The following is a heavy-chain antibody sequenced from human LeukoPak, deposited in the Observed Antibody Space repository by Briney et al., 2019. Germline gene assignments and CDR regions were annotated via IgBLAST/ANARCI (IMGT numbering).Heavy chain of an antibody. CDR3: ARGELSDY. D-gene: IGHD1-26*01. J-gene: IGHJ4*02. V-gene: IGHV3-30-3*01. CDR1: GFTFSSYA. CDR2: ISYDGSNK. Sequence: GSLRLSCAASGFTFSSYAMHWVRHAPGKGLEWVAVISYDGSNKYYADSVKGRFTISRDNSKNTLYLQMNSLRAEDTAVYYCARGELSDYWGQGTLITVSS.